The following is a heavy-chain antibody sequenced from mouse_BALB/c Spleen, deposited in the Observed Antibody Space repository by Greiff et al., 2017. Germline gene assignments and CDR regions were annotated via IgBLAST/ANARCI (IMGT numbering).Heavy chain of an antibody. CDR3: ARNGLFYYAMDY. CDR1: GFTFSSFG. CDR2: ISSGSSTI. Sequence: EVMLVESGGGLVQPGGSRKLSCAASGFTFSSFGMHWVRQAPEKGLEWVAYISSGSSTIYYADTVKGRFTISRDNPKNTLFLQMTSLRSEDTAMYYCARNGLFYYAMDYWGQGTSVTVSS. D-gene: IGHD1-1*01. J-gene: IGHJ4*01. V-gene: IGHV5-17*02.